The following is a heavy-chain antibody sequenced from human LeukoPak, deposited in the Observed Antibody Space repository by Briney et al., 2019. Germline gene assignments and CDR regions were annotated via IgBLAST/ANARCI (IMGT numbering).Heavy chain of an antibody. D-gene: IGHD4-17*01. Sequence: GGSLRLSCAASGFTFSSYWMSWVRQAPGKGLEWVANIKQDGSEKYYVDSVKGRFTISRDNAKNSLYLQMNSLRAEDTAVYYCARYDHGDYGHGGSGYWGQGTLVTVSS. V-gene: IGHV3-7*01. CDR1: GFTFSSYW. CDR3: ARYDHGDYGHGGSGY. CDR2: IKQDGSEK. J-gene: IGHJ4*02.